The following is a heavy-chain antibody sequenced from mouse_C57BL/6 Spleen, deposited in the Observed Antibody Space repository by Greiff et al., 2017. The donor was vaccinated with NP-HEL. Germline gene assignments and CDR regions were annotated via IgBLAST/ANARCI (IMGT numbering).Heavy chain of an antibody. Sequence: VQLQQSGAELVKPGASVKISCKASGYAFSSYWMNWVKQRPGKGLEWIGQIYPGDGDTNYNGKFKGKATLTADQSSSTAYMQLSSLTSEDSAVYFCAREVDGSSYDYWGQGTTLTVSS. D-gene: IGHD1-1*01. V-gene: IGHV1-80*01. CDR1: GYAFSSYW. J-gene: IGHJ2*01. CDR3: AREVDGSSYDY. CDR2: IYPGDGDT.